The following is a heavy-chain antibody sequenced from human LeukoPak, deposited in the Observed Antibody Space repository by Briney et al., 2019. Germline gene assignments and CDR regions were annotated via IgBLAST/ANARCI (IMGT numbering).Heavy chain of an antibody. CDR3: ATPYSSSWYGGSDAFDI. CDR1: GYTFTSYG. Sequence: ASVKVSCKASGYTFTSYGISWVRQAPGQGLEWMGWISAYNGDTNYAQKLQGRVTMTTDTSTSTAYMELRSLRSDDTAVYYCATPYSSSWYGGSDAFDIWGQGTMVTVSS. D-gene: IGHD6-13*01. J-gene: IGHJ3*02. CDR2: ISAYNGDT. V-gene: IGHV1-18*01.